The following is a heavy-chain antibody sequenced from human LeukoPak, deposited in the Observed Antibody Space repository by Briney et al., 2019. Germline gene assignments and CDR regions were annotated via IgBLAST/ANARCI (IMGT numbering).Heavy chain of an antibody. CDR3: AKDVKLSSSWEYFDY. V-gene: IGHV3-30*04. CDR2: IWYGGSNK. CDR1: GFTFSSYA. J-gene: IGHJ4*02. D-gene: IGHD6-13*01. Sequence: GRSLRLSCAASGFTFSSYAMHWVRQAPGKGLEWVAVIWYGGSNKYYADSVKGRFTISRDNSKNTLYLQMNSLRAEDTAVYYCAKDVKLSSSWEYFDYWGQGTLVTVSS.